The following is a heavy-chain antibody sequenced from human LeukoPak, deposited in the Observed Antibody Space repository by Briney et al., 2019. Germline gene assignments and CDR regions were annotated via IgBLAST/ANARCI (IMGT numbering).Heavy chain of an antibody. CDR1: GFTFSDYF. J-gene: IGHJ3*02. D-gene: IGHD1-26*01. V-gene: IGHV3-11*04. Sequence: PGGSLRLSCAASGFTFSDYFLSWIRQAPGKGLEWISYISSSGNTIYYVDSVKGRFTISRDNANNALYLQMNSLRAEDTAVYYCASIVGAFDAFGIWGQGTMVTVSS. CDR2: ISSSGNTI. CDR3: ASIVGAFDAFGI.